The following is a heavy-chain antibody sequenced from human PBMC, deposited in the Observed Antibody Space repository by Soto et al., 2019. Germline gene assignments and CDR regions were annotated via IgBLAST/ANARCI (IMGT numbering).Heavy chain of an antibody. CDR1: GYTFTSYG. D-gene: IGHD4-17*01. Sequence: QVQLVQSGAEVKKPGASVKVSCKASGYTFTSYGISWVRQAPGQGLEWMGWISAYNGNTSYAQKLQRRITMTTDTSNSTAYMALRSLRSDDAAVYYWSRDLGRATVTKTNGYYYGMDVWGQGTTVTVSS. CDR2: ISAYNGNT. J-gene: IGHJ6*02. V-gene: IGHV1-18*01. CDR3: SRDLGRATVTKTNGYYYGMDV.